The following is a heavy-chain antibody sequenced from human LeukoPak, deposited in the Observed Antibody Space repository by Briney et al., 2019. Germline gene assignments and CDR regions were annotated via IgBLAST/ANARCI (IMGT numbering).Heavy chain of an antibody. D-gene: IGHD3-10*01. J-gene: IGHJ4*02. Sequence: PGGSLRLSCAASGFTFSSFSMNWVRQAPGKGREWVSSISSSSSYIYYADSVKGRFTISRDDAKNSLYLQMNSLRAEDTAVYHCATWPGAWYGEDSWGQGTLVTVSS. CDR3: ATWPGAWYGEDS. CDR1: GFTFSSFS. CDR2: ISSSSSYI. V-gene: IGHV3-21*04.